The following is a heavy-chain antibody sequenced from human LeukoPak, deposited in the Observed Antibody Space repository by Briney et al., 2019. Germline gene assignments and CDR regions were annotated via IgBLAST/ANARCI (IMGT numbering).Heavy chain of an antibody. CDR1: GYTFTSYT. CDR3: ARCGYSDAWSCDH. Sequence: ASVKASCKASGYTFTSYTIHWVRQAPGQRLEWMGWINTGNGNTEYSQKFQGRVTVTTDTSASTAYMELSSLRSEHTAVYYCARCGYSDAWSCDHWGQGTLVTVSS. V-gene: IGHV1-3*04. CDR2: INTGNGNT. D-gene: IGHD5-18*01. J-gene: IGHJ5*02.